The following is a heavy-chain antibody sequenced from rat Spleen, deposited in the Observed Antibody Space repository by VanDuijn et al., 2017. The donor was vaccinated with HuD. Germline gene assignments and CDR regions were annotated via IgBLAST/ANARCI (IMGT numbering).Heavy chain of an antibody. Sequence: EVQLVESGGGLVQPGGSLKLSCAVSGFTFNSYDMAWVRQAPTTGLEWVATISYGDSSGHSSTYYRDSVKGRFTISRDNSKSTLYLQMDSLRSEDTATYYCARRHYGYTDYFDYWGQGVMVTVSS. CDR2: ISYGDSSGHSST. CDR3: ARRHYGYTDYFDY. J-gene: IGHJ2*01. V-gene: IGHV5-29*01. CDR1: GFTFNSYD. D-gene: IGHD1-11*01.